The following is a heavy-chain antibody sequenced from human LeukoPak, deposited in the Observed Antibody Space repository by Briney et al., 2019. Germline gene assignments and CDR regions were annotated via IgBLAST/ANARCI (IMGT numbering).Heavy chain of an antibody. V-gene: IGHV4-34*01. CDR3: ARDDGLGSYSKYNWFDP. D-gene: IGHD3-10*01. CDR1: GGSFSRYY. CDR2: INHSGST. Sequence: PSETLSLTCAVYGGSFSRYYWSWLRQPPGKGLEWIGEINHSGSTNYNPSLKSRVTISVDTSKNQFSLKLSSVTAADTAVYYCARDDGLGSYSKYNWFDPWGQGTLVTVSS. J-gene: IGHJ5*02.